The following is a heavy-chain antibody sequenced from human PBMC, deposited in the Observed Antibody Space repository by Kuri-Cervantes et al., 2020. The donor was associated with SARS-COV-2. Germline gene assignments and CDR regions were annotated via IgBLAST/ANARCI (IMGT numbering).Heavy chain of an antibody. CDR3: ARVFSRLWGSGRYFDL. CDR1: GYTFTSYG. D-gene: IGHD4/OR15-4a*01. J-gene: IGHJ2*01. CDR2: IGAYNGNT. V-gene: IGHV1-18*01. Sequence: ASVKVSCKASGYTFTSYGISWVRQAPGQGLEWMGWIGAYNGNTNYAQKLQGRVTMTTDTSTSTAYMELRSLRSDDTAVYYCARVFSRLWGSGRYFDLWGRGTLVTVSS.